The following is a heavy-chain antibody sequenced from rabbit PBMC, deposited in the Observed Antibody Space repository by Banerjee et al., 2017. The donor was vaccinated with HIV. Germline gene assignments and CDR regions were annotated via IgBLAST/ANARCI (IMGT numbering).Heavy chain of an antibody. V-gene: IGHV1S45*01. CDR1: GIDFSSSYY. CDR3: ARDLAGVIGWNFGL. D-gene: IGHD4-1*01. Sequence: HEQVKESGGGLVKPGGTLTLTCKASGIDFSSSYYMCWVRQAPGKGLESIACIYTNSGTTWYATWVNGRFTISKTSSTTVTLQMTSLTAADTATYFCARDLAGVIGWNFGLWGQGTLVTVS. J-gene: IGHJ3*01. CDR2: IYTNSGTT.